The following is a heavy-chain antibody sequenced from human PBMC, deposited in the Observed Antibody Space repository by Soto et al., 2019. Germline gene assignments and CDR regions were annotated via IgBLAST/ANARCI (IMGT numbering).Heavy chain of an antibody. CDR3: VVAAQPYYFDY. D-gene: IGHD2-15*01. Sequence: ASVKVSCKASGYTFTSYGISWVRQAPGQGLEWMGWISAYNGNTNYAQKFQGRVTMTTDTSTSTAYMELRSLRSDDTAVYYCVVAAQPYYFDYCGQGTLVPASS. CDR1: GYTFTSYG. J-gene: IGHJ4*02. CDR2: ISAYNGNT. V-gene: IGHV1-18*01.